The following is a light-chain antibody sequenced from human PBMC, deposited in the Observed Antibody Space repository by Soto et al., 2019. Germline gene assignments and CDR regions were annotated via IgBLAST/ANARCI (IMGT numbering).Light chain of an antibody. V-gene: IGKV3D-15*01. CDR3: RQYRGWPRT. Sequence: EIVLTQSPGTLSVSPGERVTLSCRASQSVDIDFSCYQQKPGQAPRLLIYGASTRATDIPGRLRGSGAGATFTLTISSLQAEDSAVYYCRQYRGWPRTFGEGTKVEIK. CDR2: GAS. J-gene: IGKJ1*01. CDR1: QSVDID.